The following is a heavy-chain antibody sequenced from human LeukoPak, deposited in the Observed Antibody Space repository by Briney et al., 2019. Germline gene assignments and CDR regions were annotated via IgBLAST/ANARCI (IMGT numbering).Heavy chain of an antibody. Sequence: PSETLSLPCTVSGRPLSSYYWNWIRPPPAKGVEWLGYIHYSGSTKYNPSLESRVTISLDTAKNQFSLRLSSLTAADTAVYYCARGEGQAVSAFDYWGQGMLVTVSS. CDR1: GRPLSSYY. J-gene: IGHJ4*02. CDR3: ARGEGQAVSAFDY. D-gene: IGHD2-21*02. CDR2: IHYSGST. V-gene: IGHV4-59*01.